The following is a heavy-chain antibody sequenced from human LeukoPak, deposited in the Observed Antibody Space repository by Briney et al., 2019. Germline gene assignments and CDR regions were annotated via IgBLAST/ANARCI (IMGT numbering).Heavy chain of an antibody. Sequence: GGSLRLSCAASGFTFSSYSMNWVRQAPGKGLEWVANIKQDGSEKYYVDSVKGRFTISRDNAKNSLYLQMNSLRAEDTAVYYCAREGAVAGNFDYWGQGTLVTVSS. CDR2: IKQDGSEK. CDR1: GFTFSSYS. V-gene: IGHV3-7*05. D-gene: IGHD6-19*01. CDR3: AREGAVAGNFDY. J-gene: IGHJ4*02.